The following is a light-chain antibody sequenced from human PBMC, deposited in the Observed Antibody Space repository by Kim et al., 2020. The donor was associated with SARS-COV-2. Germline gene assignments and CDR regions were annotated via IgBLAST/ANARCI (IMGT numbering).Light chain of an antibody. J-gene: IGKJ5*01. CDR1: QDISNY. CDR2: DAS. Sequence: DIQITQSSSSLSASVGDRVTITCQASQDISNYLNWYQQKPGKAPKLLIYDASNLETGVPSRFSGSGSGTDFTFTISSLQPEDIATYYCQQYDNLLITFGQGTRLEIK. V-gene: IGKV1-33*01. CDR3: QQYDNLLIT.